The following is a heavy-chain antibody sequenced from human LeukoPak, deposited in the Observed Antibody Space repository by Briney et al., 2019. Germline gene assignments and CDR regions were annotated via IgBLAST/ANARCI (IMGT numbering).Heavy chain of an antibody. V-gene: IGHV3-30-3*01. CDR1: GFTFSSYA. Sequence: GRSLRLSCAASGFTFSSYAMHWVRQAPGKGLEWVAVISYDGSNKYYADSVKGRFTISRDNSKNTLYLQMNSLRAEDTAVYYCARDSPSIVVVIKYYFDYWGQGTLVTVSS. CDR3: ARDSPSIVVVIKYYFDY. D-gene: IGHD3-22*01. J-gene: IGHJ4*02. CDR2: ISYDGSNK.